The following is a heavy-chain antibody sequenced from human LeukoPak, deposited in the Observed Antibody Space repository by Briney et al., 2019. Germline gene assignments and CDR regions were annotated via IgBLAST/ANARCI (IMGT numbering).Heavy chain of an antibody. CDR2: IYHSGST. CDR1: GGSISSGGYY. D-gene: IGHD3-10*01. V-gene: IGHV4-30-2*01. Sequence: SETLSLTCTVSGGSISSGGYYWSWIRQPPGKGLEWIGYIYHSGSTYYNPSLKSRVTISVDTSKNQFSLKLSSVTAADTAVYYCARHVRQEVRRSKFFDYWGQGTLVTVSS. CDR3: ARHVRQEVRRSKFFDY. J-gene: IGHJ4*02.